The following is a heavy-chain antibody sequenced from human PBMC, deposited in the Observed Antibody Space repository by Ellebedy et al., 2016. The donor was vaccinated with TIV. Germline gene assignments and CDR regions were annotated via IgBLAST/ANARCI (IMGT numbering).Heavy chain of an antibody. CDR2: ISNRDRT. D-gene: IGHD1-14*01. Sequence: SETLSLTXTVSGDSISSSSDYWVWIRQPPGKGPEWIGTISNRDRTDYNPSLKSRVFILVDASKNQFFLKLTSVTAADPAVYYCATFNQYYTYLGVWGKGTTVTVSS. CDR1: GDSISSSSDY. J-gene: IGHJ6*03. V-gene: IGHV4-39*01. CDR3: ATFNQYYTYLGV.